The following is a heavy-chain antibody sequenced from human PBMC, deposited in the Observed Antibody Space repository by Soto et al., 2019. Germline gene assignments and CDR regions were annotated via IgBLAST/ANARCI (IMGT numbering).Heavy chain of an antibody. D-gene: IGHD5-18*01. CDR3: AKGVSQYTPLALFAH. J-gene: IGHJ4*02. CDR2: ISGSDGRT. V-gene: IGHV3-23*01. CDR1: GFTFSSYA. Sequence: GGSLRLSCVASGFTFSSYAMSWVRQAPGKGLEWVSTISGSDGRTYSTDSVKGRFTISRDNSRNTAYLQMNSLRVEDTAVYYCAKGVSQYTPLALFAHWGRGTLVTVS.